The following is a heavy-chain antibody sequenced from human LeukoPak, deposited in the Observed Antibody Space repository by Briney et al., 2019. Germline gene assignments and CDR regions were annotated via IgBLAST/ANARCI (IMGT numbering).Heavy chain of an antibody. CDR1: GYSISSGYY. CDR3: ARAEIDDYNRY. CDR2: IYHSGST. Sequence: SETLSLTCTVSGYSISSGYYWGWIRQPPGKGLEWIGIIYHSGSTYYNPSLKSRVTISVDTSKNQFSLKLSSVTAADTAVYYCARAEIDDYNRYWGQGILVIVSS. V-gene: IGHV4-38-2*02. J-gene: IGHJ4*02. D-gene: IGHD5-24*01.